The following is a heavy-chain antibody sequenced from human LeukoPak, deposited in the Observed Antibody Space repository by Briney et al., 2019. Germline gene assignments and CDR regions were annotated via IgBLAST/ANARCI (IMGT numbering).Heavy chain of an antibody. CDR1: GFTFSDYA. D-gene: IGHD3-16*01. CDR2: ISGTGSAT. V-gene: IGHV3-23*01. J-gene: IGHJ4*02. Sequence: GGSLRLSCATSGFTFSDYAMSWVRQAPGKGLEWVSVISGTGSATYYANSVKGRFTISRDNSKNTLYLQMNSLRAEDTAVYYCARGIVTYYDYVWGTNAGHYWGQGTLVTVSS. CDR3: ARGIVTYYDYVWGTNAGHY.